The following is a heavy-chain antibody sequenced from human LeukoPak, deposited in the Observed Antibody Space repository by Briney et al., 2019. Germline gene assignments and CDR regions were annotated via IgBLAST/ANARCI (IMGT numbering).Heavy chain of an antibody. CDR3: ARDTEMDTTPFDY. CDR1: GYTFINYG. Sequence: ASVKVSCKASGYTFINYGITWVRQAPGQGLEWMGWISAYNSAYNGNTHYAQKLQGRVTMTTDTSTNPGYMELRSLRSDDTAVYYCARDTEMDTTPFDYWGQGTLVTVSS. J-gene: IGHJ4*02. V-gene: IGHV1-18*01. D-gene: IGHD5-24*01. CDR2: ISAYNSAYNGNT.